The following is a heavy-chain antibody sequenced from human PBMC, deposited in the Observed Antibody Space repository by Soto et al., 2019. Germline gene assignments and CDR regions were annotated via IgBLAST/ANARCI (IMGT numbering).Heavy chain of an antibody. CDR1: GGSFSGYY. D-gene: IGHD6-13*01. V-gene: IGHV4-34*01. CDR3: ARGPPYSSSWYREGATNFDY. Sequence: QVQLQQWGAGLLKPSETLSLTCAVYGGSFSGYYWSWIRQPPGKGLEWIGEINHSGSTNYNPSLKSRVTISVDTSKNQFSLKLSSVTAADTAVYYCARGPPYSSSWYREGATNFDYWGQGTLVTVSS. J-gene: IGHJ4*02. CDR2: INHSGST.